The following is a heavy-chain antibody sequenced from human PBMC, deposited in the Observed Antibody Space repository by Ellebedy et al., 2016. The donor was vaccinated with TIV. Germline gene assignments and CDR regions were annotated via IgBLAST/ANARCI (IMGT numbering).Heavy chain of an antibody. Sequence: ALVKVSCXASGYTFTSYDINWVRQATGQGLEWMGWMNPNSGNTGYAQKFQGRVTMTRNTSISTAYMELSSLRSEDTAVYYCARVPARTSYYYYMDVWGKGTTVTVSS. D-gene: IGHD6-6*01. CDR2: MNPNSGNT. CDR3: ARVPARTSYYYYMDV. V-gene: IGHV1-8*01. J-gene: IGHJ6*03. CDR1: GYTFTSYD.